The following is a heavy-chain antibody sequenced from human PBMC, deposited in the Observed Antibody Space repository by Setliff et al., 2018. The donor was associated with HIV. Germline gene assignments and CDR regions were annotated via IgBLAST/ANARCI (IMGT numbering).Heavy chain of an antibody. V-gene: IGHV3-74*01. J-gene: IGHJ4*02. D-gene: IGHD2-15*01. CDR3: GVSGGSSPGY. Sequence: PGGSLRLSCAASGFTFSSYWMHWVRQAPGKGLVWVSRINSDGSSTSYAESVRGRFTISRDNAKNTHYLQMTSLRPEDTAVYYCGVSGGSSPGYWGPGTLVTVSS. CDR2: INSDGSST. CDR1: GFTFSSYW.